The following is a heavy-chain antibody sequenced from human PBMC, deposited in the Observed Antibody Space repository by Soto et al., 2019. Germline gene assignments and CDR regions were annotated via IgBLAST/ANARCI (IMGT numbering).Heavy chain of an antibody. CDR1: GFTFINYA. CDR3: ARDQVKGTMTIL. V-gene: IGHV3-30-3*01. J-gene: IGHJ4*02. D-gene: IGHD4-17*01. Sequence: GGSLRLSCAASGFTFINYAMHWVRQAPGKGLEWVAVISYDGSNKYYADSVKGRFTTSRDNSKNTTYLQMNNLSAEDTAVYHCARDQVKGTMTILWGQGTLVTVSS. CDR2: ISYDGSNK.